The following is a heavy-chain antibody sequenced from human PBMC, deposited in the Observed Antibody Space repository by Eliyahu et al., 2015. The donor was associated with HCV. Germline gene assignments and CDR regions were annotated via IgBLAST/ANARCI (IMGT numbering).Heavy chain of an antibody. Sequence: EVHLVESGGGLVQPGGSXRXSCXASGFTVXSDYMTWVRQAPGKGLEWVSVIXXGGSTFYADSVKGRFTISRDNSKNTLYLQMNSLRAEDTAVYYCARGTKDSSGYYYYFDYWGQGTLVTVSS. CDR3: ARGTKDSSGYYYYFDY. V-gene: IGHV3-66*02. D-gene: IGHD3-22*01. CDR2: IXXGGST. J-gene: IGHJ4*02. CDR1: GFTVXSDY.